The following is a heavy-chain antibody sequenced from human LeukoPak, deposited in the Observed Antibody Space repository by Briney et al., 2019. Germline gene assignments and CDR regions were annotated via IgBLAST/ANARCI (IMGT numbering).Heavy chain of an antibody. CDR2: IKQDGSEI. J-gene: IGHJ4*02. CDR1: GFTFSGYW. V-gene: IGHV3-7*01. CDR3: ARDKIVGPTTLDY. Sequence: GGSLRLSCAASGFTFSGYWMSWVRQTPEKGPEWVANIKQDGSEIYYVDSVKGRFTISRDNAENSLYLQMNSLRADDTAVYYCARDKIVGPTTLDYWGQGTLVTVSS. D-gene: IGHD1-26*01.